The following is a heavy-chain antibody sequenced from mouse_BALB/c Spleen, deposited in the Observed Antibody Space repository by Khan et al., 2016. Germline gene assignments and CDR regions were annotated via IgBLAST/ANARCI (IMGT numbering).Heavy chain of an antibody. V-gene: IGHV9-3*02. Sequence: QIQLVQSGPELKKPGETVKISCKASGYTFTNYGMNWVKQAPGKGLKWMGWINSNTGEPTYAEEFKGRFAFSLETSASTAYLQINNLKNEDTATYCGARTGDYACGAMDYWGRGASVTVSS. J-gene: IGHJ4*01. D-gene: IGHD2-13*01. CDR2: INSNTGEP. CDR1: GYTFTNYG. CDR3: ARTGDYACGAMDY.